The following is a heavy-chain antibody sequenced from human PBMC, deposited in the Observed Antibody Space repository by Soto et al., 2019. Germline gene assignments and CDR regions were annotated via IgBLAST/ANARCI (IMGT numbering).Heavy chain of an antibody. D-gene: IGHD6-19*01. V-gene: IGHV4-34*01. CDR3: AREDSYGWSGESSDV. Sequence: PWETLSLTCAVVGDSLRGQSWNWIRQSPGKGLEWIGELDQSGGTNYNPSLKSRAIISDDTSKNQFSLTLTSVTAADTAVYYCAREDSYGWSGESSDVWGQGTTVTVSS. J-gene: IGHJ6*02. CDR2: LDQSGGT. CDR1: GDSLRGQS.